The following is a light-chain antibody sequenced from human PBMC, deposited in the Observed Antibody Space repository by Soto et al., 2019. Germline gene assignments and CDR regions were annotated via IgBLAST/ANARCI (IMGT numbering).Light chain of an antibody. Sequence: EVVLTQSAGTLSLSPGDRATLSCRASQTLSSSYLAWFKQKPGQAPRVXSYGSSSRATGIPDRFSGSGSGTEFTLTISRLQPEDFEVYYCQQHGSSPWTFGQGTKVDIK. J-gene: IGKJ1*01. CDR1: QTLSSSY. CDR3: QQHGSSPWT. V-gene: IGKV3-20*01. CDR2: GSS.